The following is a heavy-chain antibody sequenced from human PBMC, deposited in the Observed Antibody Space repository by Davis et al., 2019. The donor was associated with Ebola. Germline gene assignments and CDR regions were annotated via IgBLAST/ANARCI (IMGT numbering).Heavy chain of an antibody. V-gene: IGHV1-2*02. Sequence: ASVKVSCKASGYTFTGYYMHWVRQAPGQGLEWMGWINPNSGGTNYAQKFQGRVTMTRDTSISTAYMELSRLRSDDTAVYYCARDRGIAVADAFDIWGQGTMVTVSS. CDR1: GYTFTGYY. CDR3: ARDRGIAVADAFDI. J-gene: IGHJ3*02. D-gene: IGHD6-19*01. CDR2: INPNSGGT.